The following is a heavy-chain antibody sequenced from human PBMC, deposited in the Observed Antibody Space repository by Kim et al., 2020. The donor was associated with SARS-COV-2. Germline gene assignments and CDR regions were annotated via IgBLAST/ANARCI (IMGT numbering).Heavy chain of an antibody. CDR1: GFTFSNAW. Sequence: GGSLRLSCAASGFTFSNAWMSWVRQAPGKGLEWVGRIKSKTDGGTTDYAAPVKGRFTISRDDSKNTLYLQMNSLKTEDTAVYYCERVLMVYAGNDYWGQGTLVTVSS. J-gene: IGHJ4*02. D-gene: IGHD2-8*01. V-gene: IGHV3-15*01. CDR3: ERVLMVYAGNDY. CDR2: IKSKTDGGTT.